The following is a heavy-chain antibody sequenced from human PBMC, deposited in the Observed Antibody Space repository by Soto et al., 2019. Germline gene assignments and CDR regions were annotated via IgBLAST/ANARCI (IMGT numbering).Heavy chain of an antibody. CDR1: GGSFSGYY. Sequence: SETLSLTCAVYGGSFSGYYWSWIRQPPGKGLEWIGEIYHSGSTNYNPSLKSRVTISVDKSKNQFSLKLSSVTAADTAVYYCARALAAAGRGFYYFDYWGQGTLVTVSS. CDR3: ARALAAAGRGFYYFDY. J-gene: IGHJ4*02. V-gene: IGHV4-34*01. CDR2: IYHSGST. D-gene: IGHD6-13*01.